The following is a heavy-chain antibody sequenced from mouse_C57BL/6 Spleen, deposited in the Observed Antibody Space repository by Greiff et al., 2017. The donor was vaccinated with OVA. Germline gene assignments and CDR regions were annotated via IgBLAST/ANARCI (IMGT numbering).Heavy chain of an antibody. V-gene: IGHV1-52*01. CDR3: ARGHYGSVFDY. D-gene: IGHD1-1*01. J-gene: IGHJ2*01. CDR2: IDPSDSET. Sequence: QVQLQQPGAELVRPGSSVKMSCKASGYTFTSYWMHWVKQRTIQGLEWIGNIDPSDSETHYKQKFKEKATLTVDKSSSTSYMQLSSLTSEDAAVYYCARGHYGSVFDYWGQGTTLTVSS. CDR1: GYTFTSYW.